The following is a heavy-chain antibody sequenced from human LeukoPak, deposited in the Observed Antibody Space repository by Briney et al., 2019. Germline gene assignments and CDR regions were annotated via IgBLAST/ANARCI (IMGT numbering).Heavy chain of an antibody. CDR1: GGSIDDYY. Sequence: SETLSLTCTVSGGSIDDYYWSWIRQPPGRRLEWIGYIYYSGSANYNPSLQSRVAISVDTSKNHFSLKLSSVTAADTAVYYCARGPAAGGYTTFEYWGQGTPVTVSS. J-gene: IGHJ4*02. D-gene: IGHD3-10*01. CDR3: ARGPAAGGYTTFEY. CDR2: IYYSGSA. V-gene: IGHV4-59*01.